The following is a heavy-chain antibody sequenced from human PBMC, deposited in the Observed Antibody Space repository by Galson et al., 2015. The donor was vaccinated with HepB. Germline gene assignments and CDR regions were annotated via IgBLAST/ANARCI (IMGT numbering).Heavy chain of an antibody. CDR3: ARETYYYDSSGYYRFDP. D-gene: IGHD3-22*01. V-gene: IGHV4-59*01. CDR1: GGSISSYY. J-gene: IGHJ5*02. CDR2: IYYSGST. Sequence: SETLSLTCTVSGGSISSYYWSWIRQPPGKGLEWVGYIYYSGSTNYNPSLKSRVTISVDTSKNQFSLKLSSVTAADTAVYYCARETYYYDSSGYYRFDPWGQGTLVTVSS.